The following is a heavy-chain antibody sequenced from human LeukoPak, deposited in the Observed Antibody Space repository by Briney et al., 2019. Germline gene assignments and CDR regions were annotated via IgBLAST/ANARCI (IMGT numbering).Heavy chain of an antibody. CDR3: ARSVPDYTRFDY. CDR1: GFTFSSYS. CDR2: FKTKYHQV. Sequence: GGSLRLSCAASGFTFSSYSMNWVRQAPGKGLEWVSTFKTKYHQVYYAESVRGRFTISTDNSRNTVFLQMNSLRADDTALYYCARSVPDYTRFDYWGQGALVTVSS. J-gene: IGHJ4*02. D-gene: IGHD4-11*01. V-gene: IGHV3-21*04.